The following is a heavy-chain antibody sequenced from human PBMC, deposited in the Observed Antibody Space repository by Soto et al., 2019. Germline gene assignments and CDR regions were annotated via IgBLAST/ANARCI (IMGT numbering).Heavy chain of an antibody. Sequence: GPGVKKAGASVKVSCTAPTDYIFLAYGFDWVRQAPGQGLEWMGWISPKFGRTNYARTLQDRFTMTTDVSTNSVSMELRDLRSDDTAVYYCARVDCNGGSCDGGHFLDLWGRGTPISVSS. CDR1: DYIFLAYG. V-gene: IGHV1-18*01. CDR3: ARVDCNGGSCDGGHFLDL. J-gene: IGHJ2*01. CDR2: ISPKFGRT. D-gene: IGHD2-15*01.